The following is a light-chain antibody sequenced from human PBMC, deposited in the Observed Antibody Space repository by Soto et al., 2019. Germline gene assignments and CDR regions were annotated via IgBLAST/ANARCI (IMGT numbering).Light chain of an antibody. CDR1: SSDIGVYNY. CDR3: SSYAGNNKYV. V-gene: IGLV2-8*01. CDR2: EVT. J-gene: IGLJ1*01. Sequence: QSALTQPPSASGSPGQSVTISCTGTSSDIGVYNYVSWYQQHPGKAPKLMIYEVTKRPSGVPDRFSGSKSGSTASLTVSGLHADDEADYYCSSYAGNNKYVFGTGTKLTVL.